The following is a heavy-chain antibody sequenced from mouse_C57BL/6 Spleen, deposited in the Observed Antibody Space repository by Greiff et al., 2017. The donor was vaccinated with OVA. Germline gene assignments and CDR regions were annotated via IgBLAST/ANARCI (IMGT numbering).Heavy chain of an antibody. Sequence: EVKLMESGGGLVKPGGSLKLSCAASGFTFSDYGMHWVRQAPEKGLEWVAYISSGSSTIYYADTVKGRFTISRDNAKNTLFLQMTSLRSEDTAMYYCERNYGVAWDFDYWGQGTTLTVSS. D-gene: IGHD1-1*01. CDR2: ISSGSSTI. CDR1: GFTFSDYG. V-gene: IGHV5-17*01. J-gene: IGHJ2*01. CDR3: ERNYGVAWDFDY.